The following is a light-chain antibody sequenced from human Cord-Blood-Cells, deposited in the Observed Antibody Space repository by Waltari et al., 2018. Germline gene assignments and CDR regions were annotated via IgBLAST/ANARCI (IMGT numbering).Light chain of an antibody. J-gene: IGLJ2*01. CDR1: SSDVGGYNY. CDR3: SSYTSSSTVV. V-gene: IGLV2-14*01. CDR2: DVS. Sequence: QSALTQPASVSGSPGQSITISCTGTSSDVGGYNYVSRYQQHPGKAPKLMIYDVSKRPSGVYNGLSGCKSGNTASLTISGLQAEDEADYYCSSYTSSSTVVFGGGTKLTVL.